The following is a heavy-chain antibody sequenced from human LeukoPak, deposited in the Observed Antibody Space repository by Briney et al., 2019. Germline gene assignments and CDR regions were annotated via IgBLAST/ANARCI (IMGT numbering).Heavy chain of an antibody. Sequence: SETLSLTCAVYGGSFSGYYWSWIRQPPGKGLEWIGEINHSGSTNYNPSLKSRVTISVDTSKNQFSLKLSSVTAADTAVYYCAREGYDYDFWSGYYRRFDYWGQGTLATVSS. V-gene: IGHV4-34*01. J-gene: IGHJ4*02. CDR1: GGSFSGYY. D-gene: IGHD3-3*01. CDR2: INHSGST. CDR3: AREGYDYDFWSGYYRRFDY.